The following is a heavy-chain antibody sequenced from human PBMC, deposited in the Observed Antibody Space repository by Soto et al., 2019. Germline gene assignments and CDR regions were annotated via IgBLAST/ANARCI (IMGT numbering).Heavy chain of an antibody. CDR2: INHSGST. V-gene: IGHV4-34*01. D-gene: IGHD3-3*01. CDR1: GGSFSGYY. CDR3: ARALFRSGSRADP. Sequence: SETLSLTCAVHGGSFSGYYWSWIRQPPGKGLEWIGEINHSGSTNYNPSLKSRVTISVDTSENQFSLKLSSVTAADTAVYYCARALFRSGSRADPWGQGTMVTVSS. J-gene: IGHJ5*02.